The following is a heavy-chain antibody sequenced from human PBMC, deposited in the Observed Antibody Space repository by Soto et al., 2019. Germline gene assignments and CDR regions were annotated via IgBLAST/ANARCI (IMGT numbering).Heavy chain of an antibody. Sequence: SGPTLVNPKHPLTLTCTFSGFSLRNSGVGVGWIRQHPGKALEWLALIYWDYDKRYXQSXXSRLTITKDTSKDQVVLTMTDMDPVDTATCCCEHRPGYLSSRYSFDPWEQGTLLTVYS. CDR2: IYWDYDK. D-gene: IGHD6-13*01. CDR3: EHRPGYLSSRYSFDP. V-gene: IGHV2-5*02. CDR1: GFSLRNSGVG. J-gene: IGHJ5*02.